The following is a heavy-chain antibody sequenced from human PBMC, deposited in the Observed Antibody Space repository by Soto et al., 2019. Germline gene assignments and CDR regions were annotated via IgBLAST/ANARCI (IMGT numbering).Heavy chain of an antibody. CDR2: ISSRSSYI. V-gene: IGHV3-21*01. CDR1: GFSFSVYS. J-gene: IGHJ4*02. D-gene: IGHD2-15*01. Sequence: GGSLRLSCAASGFSFSVYSMNWVRQAPGKGLEWVSSISSRSSYIYYADSVKGRFSISRDDVTNSLYLQMNSLRAEDTAVYYCARDQYCSGGSCYSDFWGQGTLVTVSS. CDR3: ARDQYCSGGSCYSDF.